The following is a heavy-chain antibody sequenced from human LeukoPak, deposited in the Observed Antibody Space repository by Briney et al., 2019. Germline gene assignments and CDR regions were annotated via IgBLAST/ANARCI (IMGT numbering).Heavy chain of an antibody. CDR2: ISGNSGDI. CDR1: GFTFSASY. Sequence: KPGGSLRLSCVASGFTFSASYMTWVRQPPGKGLEWLSYISGNSGDINYADSVKGRFTVSRDNAKNSLYLQMNSLRVEDTAVYYCVTEVRGSFPTWGQGTLVTVSS. D-gene: IGHD1-26*01. J-gene: IGHJ4*02. V-gene: IGHV3-11*06. CDR3: VTEVRGSFPT.